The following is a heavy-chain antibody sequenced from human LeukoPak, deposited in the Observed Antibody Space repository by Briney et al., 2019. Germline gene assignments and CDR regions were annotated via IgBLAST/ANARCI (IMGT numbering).Heavy chain of an antibody. CDR3: AKGRYSGTTYYFDY. J-gene: IGHJ4*02. V-gene: IGHV3-7*03. CDR2: IKKDGSET. D-gene: IGHD5-12*01. Sequence: GGSLRLSCAASGFTLSTYWMSWVRHVPGQGLEWVANIKKDGSETYYVDSVKGRFTISRDNAKNSLYLQMNSLRAEDTAIYHCAKGRYSGTTYYFDYWGQGTLVTVSS. CDR1: GFTLSTYW.